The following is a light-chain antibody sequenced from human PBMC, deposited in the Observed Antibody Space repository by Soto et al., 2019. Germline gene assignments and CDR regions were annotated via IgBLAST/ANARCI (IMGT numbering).Light chain of an antibody. Sequence: IVLTQAPGTLSLSPGERATLSCRASQSVSRYLTWYQQKPGQGPRVLIYGASSRATGIPARFSGSASGTDFTLTISRLEPEDFAMYYCQQYGSSPYTFGQGTKVDIK. J-gene: IGKJ2*01. CDR2: GAS. CDR3: QQYGSSPYT. V-gene: IGKV3-20*01. CDR1: QSVSRY.